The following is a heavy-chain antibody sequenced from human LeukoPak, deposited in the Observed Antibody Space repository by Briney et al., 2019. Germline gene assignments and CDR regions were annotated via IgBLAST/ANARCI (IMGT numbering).Heavy chain of an antibody. CDR1: GFTFSSYS. Sequence: GGSLRLSCAASGFTFSSYSMIWVRQAPGKGLEWVSSISGTSRYIYYADSMKGRFTVSRDNAKNSLFLQINSLRAEDTAVYYCAREGAHFDSGGYYDAFDFWGQGTLVTVSS. V-gene: IGHV3-21*01. J-gene: IGHJ3*01. D-gene: IGHD3-22*01. CDR2: ISGTSRYI. CDR3: AREGAHFDSGGYYDAFDF.